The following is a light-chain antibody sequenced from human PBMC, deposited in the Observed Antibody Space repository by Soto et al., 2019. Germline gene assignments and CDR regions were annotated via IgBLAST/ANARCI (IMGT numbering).Light chain of an antibody. CDR2: GAS. CDR3: QQYGSSPRT. V-gene: IGKV3-20*01. J-gene: IGKJ1*01. CDR1: QSVSSSY. Sequence: EIALTQSTGTLSLSPGERATLSCRPSQSVSSSYLAWYQQKPGQAPRLLIYGASSRATGIPDRFSGSGSGTDFTLTISRLEPEDFAVYYCQQYGSSPRTFGQGTKVDIK.